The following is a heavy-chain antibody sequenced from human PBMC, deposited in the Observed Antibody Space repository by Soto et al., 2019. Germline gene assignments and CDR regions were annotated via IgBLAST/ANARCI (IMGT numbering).Heavy chain of an antibody. V-gene: IGHV4-4*02. CDR2: IFYSGST. CDR3: ARGGSTWKFDS. CDR1: GGSISTTHW. Sequence: VQLQESGPGLVRPSGTLSLTCAVSGGSISTTHWWSWVRQSPRKGLEWIGEIFYSGSTTYNPSLKSRVTISVDKSMTHFSLNLTSVTAADTAVYFCARGGSTWKFDSWGQGALVTVSS. D-gene: IGHD6-13*01. J-gene: IGHJ4*02.